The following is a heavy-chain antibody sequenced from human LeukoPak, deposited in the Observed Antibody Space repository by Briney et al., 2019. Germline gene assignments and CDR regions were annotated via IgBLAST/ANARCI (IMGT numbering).Heavy chain of an antibody. D-gene: IGHD2-2*01. J-gene: IGHJ6*02. CDR2: ISGSGGST. CDR1: GFTFSSYA. V-gene: IGHV3-23*01. Sequence: GGSLRLSCAASGFTFSSYAMSWVRQAPGKGLEWVSAISGSGGSTYYADSVKGRFTISRDNSKNTLYLQMNSLRAEDTAVYYCAKEVVPAAIFYYYYYGMDVWGQGTTVTVSS. CDR3: AKEVVPAAIFYYYYYGMDV.